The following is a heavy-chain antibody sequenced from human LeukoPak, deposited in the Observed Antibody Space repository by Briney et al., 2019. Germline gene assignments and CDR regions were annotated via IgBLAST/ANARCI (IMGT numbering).Heavy chain of an antibody. Sequence: GGSLRLSCAASGFTFSSYSMNWVRQAPGKGLEWVSSISISSSYIYYADSVKGRFTISRDNAKNSLYLQMNSLRAEDTAVYYCARVTMVRGIDYWGQGTLVTVSS. V-gene: IGHV3-21*01. CDR3: ARVTMVRGIDY. J-gene: IGHJ4*02. CDR2: ISISSSYI. D-gene: IGHD3-10*01. CDR1: GFTFSSYS.